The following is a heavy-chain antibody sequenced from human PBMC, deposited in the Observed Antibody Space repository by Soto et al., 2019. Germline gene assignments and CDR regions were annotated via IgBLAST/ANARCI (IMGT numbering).Heavy chain of an antibody. Sequence: EVQLVESGVGLVQPGRSLRLSCAASGFTVADYAMPWVRQAPVKGLDWVSGISWNSGSRGYADAVKGRFTISRDNAKNSLYLHMNSLRAEDTALYYCAKDSVPSIAAAGLYAFDILGRGTMVTVSS. J-gene: IGHJ3*02. D-gene: IGHD6-13*01. CDR1: GFTVADYA. CDR3: AKDSVPSIAAAGLYAFDI. V-gene: IGHV3-9*01. CDR2: ISWNSGSR.